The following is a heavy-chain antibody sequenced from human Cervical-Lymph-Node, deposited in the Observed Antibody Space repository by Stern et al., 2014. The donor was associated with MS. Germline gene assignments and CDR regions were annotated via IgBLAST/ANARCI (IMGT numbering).Heavy chain of an antibody. Sequence: QLQLQESGPGLVKPSETLSLTCTVSGGSIGRSSYYWGWIRQPPGKGLEWIGNIFYTGSTFYDPSLKSRVTISADTSNNHFSLRLTSVTAADTAVYYCARGAGVFDSWGQGTLVTVSP. V-gene: IGHV4-39*02. D-gene: IGHD6-19*01. CDR1: GGSIGRSSYY. CDR2: IFYTGST. CDR3: ARGAGVFDS. J-gene: IGHJ4*02.